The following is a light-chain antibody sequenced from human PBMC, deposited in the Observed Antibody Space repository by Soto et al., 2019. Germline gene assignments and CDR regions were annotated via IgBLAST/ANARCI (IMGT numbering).Light chain of an antibody. Sequence: DIVLTHSPATLSLSPGERATLSCRASQSVSSYLAWYQRKPGQPPRLLIYGASNRATGVPTRFSGSGSGTDFTLTISGLEPEGCVLYYCQQRSNWPITFGQGTRLESK. V-gene: IGKV3-11*01. J-gene: IGKJ5*01. CDR1: QSVSSY. CDR3: QQRSNWPIT. CDR2: GAS.